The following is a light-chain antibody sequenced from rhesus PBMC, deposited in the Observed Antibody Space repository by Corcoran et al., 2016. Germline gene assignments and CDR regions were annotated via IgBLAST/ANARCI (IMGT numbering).Light chain of an antibody. CDR3: QHYYSTPFT. V-gene: IGKV1-25*01. J-gene: IGKJ3*01. Sequence: DIQMTQSPSSLSASVGDRVTITCRASQGITNDLAWYQQKPGETPKLLIYEASSLQSGIPSRFSDSGSGTDFTLTISSLQPEDFASYYCQHYYSTPFTFGPGTKLDIK. CDR2: EAS. CDR1: QGITND.